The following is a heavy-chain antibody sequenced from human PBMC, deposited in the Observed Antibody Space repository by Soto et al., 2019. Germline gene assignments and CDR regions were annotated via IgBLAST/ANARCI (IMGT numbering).Heavy chain of an antibody. V-gene: IGHV1-18*01. CDR1: GYIFSNFG. J-gene: IGHJ6*02. CDR3: AKDASSWFYYYYGMEV. CDR2: ISGYNDNT. Sequence: QIPLVQSGPEVRKPGASVKVSCKASGYIFSNFGISWVRQAPGQGLEWMGWISGYNDNTNYAQKFQDRVRMTTDISTSTAYMDLATLSPEDTAVYYCAKDASSWFYYYYGMEVWGQWTTVTVSS. D-gene: IGHD2-2*01.